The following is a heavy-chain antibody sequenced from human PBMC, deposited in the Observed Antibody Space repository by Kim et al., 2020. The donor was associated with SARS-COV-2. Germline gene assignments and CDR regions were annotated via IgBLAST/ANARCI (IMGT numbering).Heavy chain of an antibody. Sequence: GGSPRLSCAASGLTVSRNYMTWVRQAPGKGLEWVSVIYSGGSTYYADSVKGRFTISRDNSKNTVYLQVNSLRAEDTAVYYCARVVRNFYDSSGYTWDGFDVWGQGTMVTVSS. CDR2: IYSGGST. J-gene: IGHJ3*01. D-gene: IGHD3-22*01. CDR1: GLTVSRNY. V-gene: IGHV3-53*01. CDR3: ARVVRNFYDSSGYTWDGFDV.